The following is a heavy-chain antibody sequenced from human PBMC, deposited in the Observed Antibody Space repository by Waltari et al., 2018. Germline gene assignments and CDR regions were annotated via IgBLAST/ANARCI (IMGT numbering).Heavy chain of an antibody. V-gene: IGHV1-24*01. CDR1: GYTLTELS. J-gene: IGHJ3*02. D-gene: IGHD6-19*01. CDR2: FDPEDGET. CDR3: ATGREGSGWYAYLVGAFDI. Sequence: QVQLVQSGAEVKKPGASVKVSCKVSGYTLTELSMHWVRQAPGKGLEWMGGFDPEDGETIYAQKFQGRVTMTEDTSTDTAYMELSSLRSEDTAVYYCATGREGSGWYAYLVGAFDIWGQGTMVTVSS.